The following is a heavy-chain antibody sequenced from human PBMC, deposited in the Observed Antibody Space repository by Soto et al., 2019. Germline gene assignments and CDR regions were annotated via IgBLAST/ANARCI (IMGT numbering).Heavy chain of an antibody. D-gene: IGHD6-19*01. Sequence: QVQLVESGGGMVQPGRSLRLSCAASGFTFSTYGMHWVRQVPGKGLEWVAVISYDGSNTYYEDSVKGRFSISRDNSKNTPYLQMNTLTAEDTAVYYCALPTTTNSGWCGLIAFWGQGALVTVSS. V-gene: IGHV3-30*03. CDR2: ISYDGSNT. CDR3: ALPTTTNSGWCGLIAF. CDR1: GFTFSTYG. J-gene: IGHJ4*02.